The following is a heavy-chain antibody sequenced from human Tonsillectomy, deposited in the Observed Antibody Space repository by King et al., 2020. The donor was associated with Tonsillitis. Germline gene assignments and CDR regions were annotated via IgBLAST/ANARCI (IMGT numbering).Heavy chain of an antibody. CDR2: FDPDDGET. J-gene: IGHJ4*02. V-gene: IGHV1-24*01. CDR1: GYTLTELS. CDR3: ATSHDSSGYYNHFDY. D-gene: IGHD3-22*01. Sequence: QLVQSGAEVKKQGASVKVSCKVSGYTLTELSMHWVRQAPGKGLEWMGGFDPDDGETIYAQKLQGRVTMTEDTSTDTAYMELSSLRSEDTAVYYCATSHDSSGYYNHFDYWGQGTLVTVSS.